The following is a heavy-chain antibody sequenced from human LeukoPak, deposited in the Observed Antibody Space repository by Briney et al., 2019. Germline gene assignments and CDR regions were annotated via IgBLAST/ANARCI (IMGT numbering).Heavy chain of an antibody. Sequence: ASVTVSCKASGYTFTGYYMHWVRQAPGQGLEWMGWINPNSGGTNYAQKFQGRVTMTRDTSISTAYMELSRLRSDDTAVYYCARALGGSYYYYFDYWGQGTLVTVSS. J-gene: IGHJ4*02. V-gene: IGHV1-2*02. CDR1: GYTFTGYY. CDR2: INPNSGGT. CDR3: ARALGGSYYYYFDY. D-gene: IGHD1-26*01.